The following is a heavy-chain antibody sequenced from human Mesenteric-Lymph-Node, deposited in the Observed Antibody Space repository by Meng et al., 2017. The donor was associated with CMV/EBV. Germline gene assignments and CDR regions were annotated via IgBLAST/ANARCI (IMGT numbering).Heavy chain of an antibody. J-gene: IGHJ4*02. Sequence: QVQLQERGPGLVKPSETLSLTCIVSGVSVTSGAYHWSWIRQSPGKGLEWIGYIYGTGITIYNPSLKSRVTILLETSKNQFSLKLNSVTTADTAVYYCAKSRSSTPGIVDDWGQGTLVTVSS. CDR3: AKSRSSTPGIVDD. CDR2: IYGTGIT. V-gene: IGHV4-61*08. D-gene: IGHD2/OR15-2a*01. CDR1: GVSVTSGAYH.